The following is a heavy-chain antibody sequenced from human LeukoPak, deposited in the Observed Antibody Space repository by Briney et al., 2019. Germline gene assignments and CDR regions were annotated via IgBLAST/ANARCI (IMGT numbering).Heavy chain of an antibody. V-gene: IGHV4-59*01. CDR3: ARGDDFWSGFPDY. CDR2: IYYSGST. D-gene: IGHD3-3*01. J-gene: IGHJ4*02. Sequence: SETLSLTCTVSGGSISSYYWSWIRQPPGKGLEWIGYIYYSGSTNYNPSLKSRVTISVDTSKKQFSLKLSSVTAADTAVYYCARGDDFWSGFPDYWGQGTLVTVSS. CDR1: GGSISSYY.